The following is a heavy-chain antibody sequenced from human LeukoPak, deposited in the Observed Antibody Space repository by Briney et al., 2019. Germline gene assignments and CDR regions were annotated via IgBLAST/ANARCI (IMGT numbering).Heavy chain of an antibody. CDR2: INPNSGGT. V-gene: IGHV1-2*02. CDR3: AAAGSWGYYYMDV. CDR1: GYTFTGYY. D-gene: IGHD6-13*01. Sequence: ASVTVSCKASGYTFTGYYMHWVRQAPGQGLEWMGWINPNSGGTNYAQKFQGRVTMTRDTSISTAYMELSRLRSDDTAVYYCAAAGSWGYYYMDVWGKGTTVTISS. J-gene: IGHJ6*03.